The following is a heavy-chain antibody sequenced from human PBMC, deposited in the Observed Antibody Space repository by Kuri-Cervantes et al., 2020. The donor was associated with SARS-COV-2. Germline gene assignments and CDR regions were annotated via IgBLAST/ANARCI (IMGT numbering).Heavy chain of an antibody. CDR3: AREGVRFLEWLKIQWHYGMDV. V-gene: IGHV1-24*01. J-gene: IGHJ6*02. CDR2: FDPEDGET. Sequence: ASVKVSCKVSGYTLTELSMHWVRQAPGKGLEWMGGFDPEDGETIYAQKFQGRVTMTEDTSTDTAYMELSSLRSEDTAVYYCAREGVRFLEWLKIQWHYGMDVWGQGTTVTVSS. D-gene: IGHD3-3*01. CDR1: GYTLTELS.